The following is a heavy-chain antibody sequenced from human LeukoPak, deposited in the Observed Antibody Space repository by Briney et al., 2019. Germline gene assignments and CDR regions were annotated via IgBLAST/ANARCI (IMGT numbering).Heavy chain of an antibody. CDR2: IYYSGST. V-gene: IGHV4-39*01. CDR3: ARLGGGIGLRYLMDY. Sequence: PSETLSLTCTVSGGSISSSSYYWGWIRQPPGKGLEWIGSIYYSGSTYYNPSLKSRVTISVDTSKNQFSLKLSSVTAADTAVYYCARLGGGIGLRYLMDYWGQGTLVTVSS. J-gene: IGHJ4*02. D-gene: IGHD4-17*01. CDR1: GGSISSSSYY.